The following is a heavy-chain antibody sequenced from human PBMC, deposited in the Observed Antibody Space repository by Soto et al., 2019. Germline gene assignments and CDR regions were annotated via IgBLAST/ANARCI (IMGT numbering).Heavy chain of an antibody. J-gene: IGHJ6*02. CDR2: ISAYNGNT. CDR1: GYTFTSCC. CDR3: ARVPQRGYSYGAPRYYGMDV. Sequence: ASVNVSCKSSGYTFTSCCISWVRQAPGQGLECMGWISAYNGNTNYAQKLQGRVTMTTDTSTSTAYMGLRSLRSDDTAVYYCARVPQRGYSYGAPRYYGMDVWGQGTTVTVSS. D-gene: IGHD5-18*01. V-gene: IGHV1-18*01.